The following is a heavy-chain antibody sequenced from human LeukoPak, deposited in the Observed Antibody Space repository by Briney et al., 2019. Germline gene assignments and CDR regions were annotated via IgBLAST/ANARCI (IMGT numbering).Heavy chain of an antibody. CDR2: ISSSGSTI. D-gene: IGHD2-2*01. J-gene: IGHJ6*04. V-gene: IGHV3-48*03. Sequence: SGGSLRLSCAASGFTFSSYEMNWVRRAPGKGLVWVSYISSSGSTIYYADSVKGRFTISRDNAKNSLYLQMNSLRAEDTAVYYCARDTSCSSTSCPPPPYYYYGMDVWGKGTTVTVSS. CDR1: GFTFSSYE. CDR3: ARDTSCSSTSCPPPPYYYYGMDV.